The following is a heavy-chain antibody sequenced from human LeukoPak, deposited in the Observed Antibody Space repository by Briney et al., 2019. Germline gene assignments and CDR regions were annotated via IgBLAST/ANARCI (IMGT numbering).Heavy chain of an antibody. CDR2: IRYDGSNK. D-gene: IGHD4-23*01. CDR3: AKLALMRTTVEWEDY. J-gene: IGHJ4*02. Sequence: GGSLRLSCAASGFTFSSYGMHWVRQAPGKGLEWVAFIRYDGSNKYYADSVKGRFTISRDNSKNTLYLQMNSLRAEDTAVYYCAKLALMRTTVEWEDYWGQGTLVTVSS. V-gene: IGHV3-30*02. CDR1: GFTFSSYG.